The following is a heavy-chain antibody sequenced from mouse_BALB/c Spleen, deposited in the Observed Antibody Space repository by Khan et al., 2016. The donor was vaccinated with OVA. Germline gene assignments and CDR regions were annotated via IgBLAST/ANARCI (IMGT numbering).Heavy chain of an antibody. J-gene: IGHJ3*01. CDR2: IYPGTGST. CDR3: ARGSGYGSYFAY. V-gene: IGHV1S132*01. Sequence: QVQLQQSGGDLVRPGASVKLSCKTSGYIFTSYWIHWVKQRSGQGLEWIARIYPGTGSTYYNEKFKGKATLTADNSSSTAYMQLSSLKSEDSAVYVCARGSGYGSYFAYWGQGTLVTVSA. D-gene: IGHD6-1*01. CDR1: GYIFTSYW.